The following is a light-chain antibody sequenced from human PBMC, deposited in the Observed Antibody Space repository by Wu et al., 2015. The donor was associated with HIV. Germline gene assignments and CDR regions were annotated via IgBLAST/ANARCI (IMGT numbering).Light chain of an antibody. CDR3: QQRSNWRLT. Sequence: EIVLTQSPATLSLSPGERATLFCRASQSVGSFLAWYQQKPGQAPRLLIYDASNRATGIPARFSGSGSGTDFTLTISSLEPEDFAVYYCQQRSNWRLTFGGRDKVEIK. CDR2: DAS. J-gene: IGKJ4*01. V-gene: IGKV3-11*01. CDR1: QSVGSF.